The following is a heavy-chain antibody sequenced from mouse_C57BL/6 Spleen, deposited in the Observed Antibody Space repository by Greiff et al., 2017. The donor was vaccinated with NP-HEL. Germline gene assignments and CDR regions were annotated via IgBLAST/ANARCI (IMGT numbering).Heavy chain of an antibody. CDR1: GYTFTSYW. J-gene: IGHJ1*03. Sequence: VQLQQPGAELVMPGASVKLSCKASGYTFTSYWMHWVKQRPGQGLEWIGEIDPSDSYTNYNQKFKGKSTLTVDKSSSTAYMQLSSLTSEDSAVYYCARRDGSSWRYFDVWGTGTTVTVSS. V-gene: IGHV1-69*01. D-gene: IGHD1-1*01. CDR2: IDPSDSYT. CDR3: ARRDGSSWRYFDV.